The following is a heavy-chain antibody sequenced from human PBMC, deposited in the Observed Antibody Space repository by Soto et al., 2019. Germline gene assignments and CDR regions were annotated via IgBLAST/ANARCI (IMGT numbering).Heavy chain of an antibody. J-gene: IGHJ3*02. Sequence: ASVKVSCKASGFTFTSSAMQWVRQARGQRLEWIGWIVVGSGNTNYAQKFQERVTITRDMSTSTAYMELSSLRSEDTAVYYCAASPVLGDAFDIWGQGTXVTVSS. CDR2: IVVGSGNT. CDR1: GFTFTSSA. CDR3: AASPVLGDAFDI. V-gene: IGHV1-58*02.